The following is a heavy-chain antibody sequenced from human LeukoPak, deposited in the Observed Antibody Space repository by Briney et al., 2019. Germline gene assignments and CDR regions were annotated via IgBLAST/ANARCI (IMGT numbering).Heavy chain of an antibody. J-gene: IGHJ4*02. CDR3: ARDSYGDYLPSDY. CDR2: ISYDGSNK. Sequence: GGSLRLSCAASGFTFSSYAMHWVRQAPGKGLEWVAVISYDGSNKYYADSVKGRFTISRDNSKNTLYLQMNSLRAEDTAVYYCARDSYGDYLPSDYWGQGTLVTVSS. V-gene: IGHV3-30*04. CDR1: GFTFSSYA. D-gene: IGHD4-17*01.